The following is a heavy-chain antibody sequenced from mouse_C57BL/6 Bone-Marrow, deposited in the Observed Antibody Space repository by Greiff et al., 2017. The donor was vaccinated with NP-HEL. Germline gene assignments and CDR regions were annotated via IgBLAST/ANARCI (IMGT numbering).Heavy chain of an antibody. J-gene: IGHJ4*01. D-gene: IGHD1-1*01. Sequence: VKLVESGPGLVAPSQRLSITCTVSGFSLNSYAISWVRQPPGKGLEWLGVIWTGGVTNYYSALNSRLSISKDNSKSQVFLKMNSLQTDDTARYYCASITTVVPMDYWGQGTSVTVSS. CDR3: ASITTVVPMDY. CDR1: GFSLNSYA. CDR2: IWTGGVT. V-gene: IGHV2-9-1*01.